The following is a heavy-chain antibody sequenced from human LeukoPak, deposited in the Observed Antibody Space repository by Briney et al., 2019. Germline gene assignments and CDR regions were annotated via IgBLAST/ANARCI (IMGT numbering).Heavy chain of an antibody. J-gene: IGHJ4*02. Sequence: SETLSLTCTVSGGSISSYYWSWIRQPPGEGLEWIGYIYYSGSTNYNPSLKSRVTISVDTSKNQFSLKLSSVTAADTAVYYCARVGDSSSWLYFDYWGQGTLVTVSS. D-gene: IGHD6-13*01. CDR2: IYYSGST. V-gene: IGHV4-59*01. CDR3: ARVGDSSSWLYFDY. CDR1: GGSISSYY.